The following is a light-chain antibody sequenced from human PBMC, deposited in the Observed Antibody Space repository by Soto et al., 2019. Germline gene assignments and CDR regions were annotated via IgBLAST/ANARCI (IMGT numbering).Light chain of an antibody. J-gene: IGLJ2*01. CDR2: LNSDGSH. CDR3: QTWGTGFSV. Sequence: QSVLTQSPSASASLGASVKLTCTLSSGHSSYAIAWHQQQPEKGPRYLMKLNSDGSHRKGDGIPDRFSGSSSGAERYLTISSLQSEDEADYYCQTWGTGFSVFGGGTKVTVL. V-gene: IGLV4-69*01. CDR1: SGHSSYA.